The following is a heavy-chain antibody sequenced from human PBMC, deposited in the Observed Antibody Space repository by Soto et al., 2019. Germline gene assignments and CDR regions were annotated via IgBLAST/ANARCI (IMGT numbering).Heavy chain of an antibody. CDR2: IIPIFGTA. D-gene: IGHD2-15*01. V-gene: IGHV1-69*13. Sequence: SVKVSCKASGGTFSSYAISWVRQAPGQGLEWMGGIIPIFGTANYAQKFQGRVTITADESTSTAYMELSSLRSEDTAVYYCAIVAVVAALSPGPSYYYYGMDVWGQGTTVTVSS. CDR3: AIVAVVAALSPGPSYYYYGMDV. CDR1: GGTFSSYA. J-gene: IGHJ6*02.